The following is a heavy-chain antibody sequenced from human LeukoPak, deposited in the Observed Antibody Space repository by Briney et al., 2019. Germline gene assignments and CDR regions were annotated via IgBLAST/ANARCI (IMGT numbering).Heavy chain of an antibody. CDR1: GFTFSSYS. D-gene: IGHD1-26*01. CDR3: ASLYGGLRDFDY. V-gene: IGHV3-21*01. CDR2: ISSSSSYI. Sequence: GGSLRLSCAASGFTFSSYSMNGVRQAPGKGLEWVSSISSSSSYIYYADSVKGRFTISRDNAKNSLYLQMNSLRAEDTAVYYCASLYGGLRDFDYWGQGTLVTVSS. J-gene: IGHJ4*02.